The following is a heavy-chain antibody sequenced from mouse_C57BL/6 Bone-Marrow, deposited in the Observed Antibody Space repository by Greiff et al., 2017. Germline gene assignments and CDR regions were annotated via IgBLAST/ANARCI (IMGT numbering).Heavy chain of an antibody. V-gene: IGHV1-78*01. D-gene: IGHD2-3*01. CDR3: ARISYDGYYPYYFDY. Sequence: VQLQQSDAELVKPGASVKISCKVSGYTFTDHTIHWMKQRPEQGLEWIGYIYPRDGSTKYNEKFKGKATLTADKSSSTAYMQLNSLTSEDSAVYFCARISYDGYYPYYFDYWGQGTTLTVSS. CDR1: GYTFTDHT. CDR2: IYPRDGST. J-gene: IGHJ2*01.